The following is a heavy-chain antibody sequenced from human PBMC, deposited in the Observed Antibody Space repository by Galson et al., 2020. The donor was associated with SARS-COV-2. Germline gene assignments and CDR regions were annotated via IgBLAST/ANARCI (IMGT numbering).Heavy chain of an antibody. D-gene: IGHD3-10*01. V-gene: IGHV2-70*01. CDR3: ARMRVEEFGELFSYYYYGMDV. CDR2: IDWDDDK. CDR1: GFSLSTSGMC. J-gene: IGHJ6*02. Sequence: SGPTLVKPTQTLTLTCTFSGFSLSTSGMCVSWIRQPPGKALEWLALIDWDDDKYYSTSLKTRLTISKDTSKNQVVLTMTNMDPVDTATYYCARMRVEEFGELFSYYYYGMDVWGQGTTVTVSS.